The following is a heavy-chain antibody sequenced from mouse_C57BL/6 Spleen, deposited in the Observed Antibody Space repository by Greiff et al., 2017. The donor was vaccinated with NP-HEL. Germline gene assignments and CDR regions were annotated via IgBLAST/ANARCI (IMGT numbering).Heavy chain of an antibody. D-gene: IGHD1-1*01. V-gene: IGHV1-59*01. J-gene: IGHJ2*01. CDR2: IDPSDSYT. CDR1: GYTFTSYW. Sequence: QVQLKQPGAELVRPGTSVKLSCKASGYTFTSYWMHWVKQRPGQGLEWIGVIDPSDSYTNYNQKFKGKATLTVDTSSSTAYMQLSSLTSEDSAVYYCAKVFYYGSSYGYWGQGTTLTVSS. CDR3: AKVFYYGSSYGY.